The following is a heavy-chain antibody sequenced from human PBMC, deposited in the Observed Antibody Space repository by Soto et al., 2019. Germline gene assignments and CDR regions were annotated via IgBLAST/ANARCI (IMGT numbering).Heavy chain of an antibody. Sequence: QLQLQEPGPGLVKPSETLSLTCTVSGGSISSSSYYWGWIRQPPGKGLEWIGSIYYSGSTYYNPSLESRVTISVDTSKNQFSLKLSSVTAADTAVYYCASLGSSSWYGYWGQGTLVTVSS. D-gene: IGHD6-13*01. J-gene: IGHJ4*02. CDR1: GGSISSSSYY. CDR2: IYYSGST. CDR3: ASLGSSSWYGY. V-gene: IGHV4-39*01.